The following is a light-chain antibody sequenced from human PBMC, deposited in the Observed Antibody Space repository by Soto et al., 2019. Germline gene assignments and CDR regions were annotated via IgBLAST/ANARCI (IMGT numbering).Light chain of an antibody. V-gene: IGLV2-14*01. CDR3: ASYTRTTTLV. Sequence: QSALTQPAPVSGSPGQSITISCTGTISDIGGYNFISWYQHHPGKAPKLVIYDVNNRPSGISYRFSGSKSGNTASLTISGLQAEDEADYYCASYTRTTTLVFGGGTKVTVL. J-gene: IGLJ2*01. CDR2: DVN. CDR1: ISDIGGYNF.